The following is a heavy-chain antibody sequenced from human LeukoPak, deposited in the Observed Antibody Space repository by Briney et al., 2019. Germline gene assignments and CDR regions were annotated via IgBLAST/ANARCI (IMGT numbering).Heavy chain of an antibody. CDR3: VRHYYYGSFSRMDV. J-gene: IGHJ6*04. D-gene: IGHD3-10*01. CDR2: INHSGSP. Sequence: SETLSHTCPVYGGSFSDYYWTWIRQSPGKGLEWIGEINHSGSPNFNPSLTSRVTMSLDTSKKQFSLKLSSVTAADTAVYYCVRHYYYGSFSRMDVWGKGITVTVTS. V-gene: IGHV4-34*01. CDR1: GGSFSDYY.